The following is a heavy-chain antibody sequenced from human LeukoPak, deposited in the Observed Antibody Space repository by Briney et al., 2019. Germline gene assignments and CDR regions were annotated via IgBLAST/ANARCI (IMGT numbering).Heavy chain of an antibody. V-gene: IGHV5-51*01. CDR2: IYPGDSDT. CDR1: GYSFTSYW. CDR3: ATFTMVRGVIFDY. Sequence: GESLKISCKGSGYSFTSYWIGWVRQMPGKDLEWMGIIYPGDSDTRYSPSFQGQVTISADKSISTAYLQWSSLKASDTAMYYCATFTMVRGVIFDYWGQGTLVTVSS. J-gene: IGHJ4*02. D-gene: IGHD3-10*01.